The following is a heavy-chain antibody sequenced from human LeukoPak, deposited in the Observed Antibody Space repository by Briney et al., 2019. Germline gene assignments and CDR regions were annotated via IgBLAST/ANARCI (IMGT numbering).Heavy chain of an antibody. J-gene: IGHJ5*02. Sequence: GRSLRLSCAASGFTFSSYAMRWVRQAPGKGLEWVAVISYDGSNKYYADSVKGRFTISRDNSKNTLYLQMNSLRAEDTAVYYCARENGPNWFDPWGQGTLVTVSS. CDR3: ARENGPNWFDP. V-gene: IGHV3-30*04. D-gene: IGHD1-1*01. CDR2: ISYDGSNK. CDR1: GFTFSSYA.